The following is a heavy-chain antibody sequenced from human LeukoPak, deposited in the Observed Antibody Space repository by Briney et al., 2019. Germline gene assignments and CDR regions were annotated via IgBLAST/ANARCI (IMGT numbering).Heavy chain of an antibody. Sequence: PGGSLRLSCAASGFTFSNYWMSWVCQAPGKGLKWVATITASGGTKFYADSVKGRFTISRDNSKNTLYLQMNSLRAEDTALYYCAKDRSVSGYDFVGVGILDYWGQGTLVTVSS. J-gene: IGHJ4*02. D-gene: IGHD5-12*01. CDR1: GFTFSNYW. CDR3: AKDRSVSGYDFVGVGILDY. CDR2: ITASGGTK. V-gene: IGHV3-23*01.